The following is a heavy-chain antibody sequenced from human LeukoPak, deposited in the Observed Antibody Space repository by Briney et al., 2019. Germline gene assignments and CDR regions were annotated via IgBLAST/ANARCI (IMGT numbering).Heavy chain of an antibody. CDR3: VKPGYGSSWFHY. D-gene: IGHD6-13*01. CDR2: IYSGGST. J-gene: IGHJ4*02. Sequence: GGSLRLSCAASGFTVSSNYMSWVRQAPGKGLEWVSVIYSGGSTYYADSVKGRFTISRDNSKNTLFLQISSLRTEDTAVYWCVKPGYGSSWFHYWGQGALVTVSS. V-gene: IGHV3-53*05. CDR1: GFTVSSNY.